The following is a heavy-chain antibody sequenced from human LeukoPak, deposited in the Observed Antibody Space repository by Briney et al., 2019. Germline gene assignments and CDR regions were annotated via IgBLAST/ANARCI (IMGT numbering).Heavy chain of an antibody. D-gene: IGHD1-14*01. CDR1: GFSFRSYW. J-gene: IGHJ4*02. Sequence: PGGSLRLSCVASGFSFRSYWMNWVCQTPGKGLEWVASIKYDESEKYSVEGRFTISRDNAKNSLYLQIDSLRAGDTAMYYCARGGYEPGLYFDYWGQGTLVTASS. V-gene: IGHV3-7*03. CDR2: IKYDESEK. CDR3: ARGGYEPGLYFDY.